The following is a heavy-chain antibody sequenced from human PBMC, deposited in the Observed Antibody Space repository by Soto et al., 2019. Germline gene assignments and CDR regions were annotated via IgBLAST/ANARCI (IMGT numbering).Heavy chain of an antibody. Sequence: ASVKVSCKASGYTFTNYAIHWVRQAPGQRLEWMGWINSGNGNTKYSQKFQGRVTITRDTSASTAYMELTSLRSEDTAVYYCARVGWLLDYYFDSWGQGTLVTVSS. J-gene: IGHJ4*02. V-gene: IGHV1-3*01. D-gene: IGHD5-12*01. CDR2: INSGNGNT. CDR3: ARVGWLLDYYFDS. CDR1: GYTFTNYA.